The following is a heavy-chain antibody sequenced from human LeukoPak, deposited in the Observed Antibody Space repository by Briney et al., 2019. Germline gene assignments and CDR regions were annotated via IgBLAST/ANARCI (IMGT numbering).Heavy chain of an antibody. Sequence: SVKVSCKASGGTFSSYAISWVRQAPGQGLEWMGGIIPIFGTANYAQKFQGRVTITTDESTSTAYMELSSLRSEDTAVHYCATGISSFGELSVPFDYWGQGTLVTVSS. D-gene: IGHD3-10*01. J-gene: IGHJ4*02. V-gene: IGHV1-69*05. CDR2: IIPIFGTA. CDR3: ATGISSFGELSVPFDY. CDR1: GGTFSSYA.